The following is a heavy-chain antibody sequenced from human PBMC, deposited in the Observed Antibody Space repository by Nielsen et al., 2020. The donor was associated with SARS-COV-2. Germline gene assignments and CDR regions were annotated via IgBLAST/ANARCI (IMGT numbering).Heavy chain of an antibody. D-gene: IGHD3-3*01. V-gene: IGHV3-7*01. J-gene: IGHJ4*02. CDR3: VRVSSVVIWSGYPVD. Sequence: GESLKISCAASGFTFSSYWMNWVRQAPGKGLEWVANIKQDGSEKYYGDSVKGRFTISRDNAKNSVYLQMNSLRAEDTAVYYCVRVSSVVIWSGYPVDWGQGTLVTVSS. CDR1: GFTFSSYW. CDR2: IKQDGSEK.